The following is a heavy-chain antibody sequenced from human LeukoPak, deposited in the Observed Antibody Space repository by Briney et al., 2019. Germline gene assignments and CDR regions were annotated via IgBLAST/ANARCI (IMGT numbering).Heavy chain of an antibody. D-gene: IGHD3-22*01. J-gene: IGHJ4*02. CDR1: GFTFSSYA. Sequence: GGSLRLSCAASGFTFSSYAMDWVRQAPGKGLEWVSTISGSGHSTYYADSVKGRFTISRDNSKNTLYLQMNSLRAEDTAVYYCARDKPPPYYYDSSGIFDYWGQGTLVTVSS. CDR2: ISGSGHST. CDR3: ARDKPPPYYYDSSGIFDY. V-gene: IGHV3-23*01.